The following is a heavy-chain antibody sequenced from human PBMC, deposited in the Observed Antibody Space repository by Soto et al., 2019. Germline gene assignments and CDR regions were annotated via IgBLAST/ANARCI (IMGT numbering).Heavy chain of an antibody. J-gene: IGHJ1*01. CDR1: GFSFSAYA. CDR2: ISYDETTT. D-gene: IGHD2-8*02. Sequence: QVQLVESGGGVVQPGRSLRLSCAASGFSFSAYAIHWVRQAPGKGLEWVALISYDETTTYYADSVKGRFTISRDNSKNKLYLQMNSLSVDDTAVYYCVRARQNLVVNEYFQYWGQGTLVIVSS. V-gene: IGHV3-30-3*01. CDR3: VRARQNLVVNEYFQY.